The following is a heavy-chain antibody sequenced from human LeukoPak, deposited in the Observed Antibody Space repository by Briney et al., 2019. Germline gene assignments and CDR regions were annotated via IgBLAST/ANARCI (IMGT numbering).Heavy chain of an antibody. CDR2: IYYSGST. J-gene: IGHJ3*02. Sequence: SETLSLTCTVSGGSISSYYWSWIRQPPGKGLEWIGYIYYSGSTNYNPSLKSRVTISVDTSKNQFSLKLSSVTAADTAVYYCARESSTVTTMVDAFDIWGQGTMVTVSS. CDR1: GGSISSYY. V-gene: IGHV4-59*01. D-gene: IGHD4-17*01. CDR3: ARESSTVTTMVDAFDI.